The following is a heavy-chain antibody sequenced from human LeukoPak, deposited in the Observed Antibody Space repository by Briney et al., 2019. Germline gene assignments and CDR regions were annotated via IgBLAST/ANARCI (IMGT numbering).Heavy chain of an antibody. CDR2: IIPIFGTA. V-gene: IGHV1-69*05. J-gene: IGHJ4*02. D-gene: IGHD2-21*02. CDR3: ARDLCGGDCYSDYFDY. CDR1: GGTFSSYA. Sequence: ASVKVSCKASGGTFSSYAISWVRQAPGQGLEWMGGIIPIFGTANYAQKFQGRVTITTDESTSTAYMELSSLRSEDTAVYYCARDLCGGDCYSDYFDYWGQGTLVTVSS.